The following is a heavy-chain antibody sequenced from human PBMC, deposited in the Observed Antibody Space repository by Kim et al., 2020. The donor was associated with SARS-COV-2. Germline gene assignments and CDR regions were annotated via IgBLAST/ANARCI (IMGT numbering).Heavy chain of an antibody. CDR3: VRHNGELLEAFDI. CDR2: IYYSGST. V-gene: IGHV4-39*01. J-gene: IGHJ3*02. Sequence: SETLSLTCTVSGGSISSSSYYWGWIRQPPGKGLEWIGTIYYSGSTYYNASLKSRVTISVDTSKNQFSLKLNFVTAADTAVYHCVRHNGELLEAFDIWGQGTMGTVAS. D-gene: IGHD1-26*01. CDR1: GGSISSSSYY.